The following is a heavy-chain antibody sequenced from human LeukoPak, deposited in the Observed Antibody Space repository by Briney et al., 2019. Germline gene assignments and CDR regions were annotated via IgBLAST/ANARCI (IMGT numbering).Heavy chain of an antibody. CDR2: IYYSGST. Sequence: SETLSLTCTVSGGSISSYYWSWIRQPPGKGLEWIGYIYYSGSTNYNPSLKSRVTISVDTSKNQFSLKLSSVTAADTAVYYCAGEKIVVVPAATRLRNWFDPWGQGTLVTVSS. CDR1: GGSISSYY. J-gene: IGHJ5*02. CDR3: AGEKIVVVPAATRLRNWFDP. D-gene: IGHD2-2*01. V-gene: IGHV4-59*01.